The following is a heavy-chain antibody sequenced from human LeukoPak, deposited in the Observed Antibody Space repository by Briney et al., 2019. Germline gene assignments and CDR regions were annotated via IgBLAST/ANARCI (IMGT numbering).Heavy chain of an antibody. D-gene: IGHD3-10*01. CDR1: GFTFSSYE. CDR2: ISSSGSTI. J-gene: IGHJ4*02. Sequence: PGGSLRLSCAASGFTFSSYEMNWVRQAPGKGLEWVSYISSSGSTIYYADSVKGRFTISRDNAKNTLYLQMNSLRAEDTAVYYCARGGFYRRYYGSGSSDYWGQGTLVTVSS. V-gene: IGHV3-48*03. CDR3: ARGGFYRRYYGSGSSDY.